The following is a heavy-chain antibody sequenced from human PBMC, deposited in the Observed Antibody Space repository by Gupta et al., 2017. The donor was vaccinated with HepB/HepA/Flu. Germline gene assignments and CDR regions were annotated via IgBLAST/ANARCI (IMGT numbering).Heavy chain of an antibody. V-gene: IGHV3-33*08. D-gene: IGHD3-3*01. CDR1: GFTFSAFG. J-gene: IGHJ4*02. CDR3: ASGRVPGRNNLFDG. Sequence: QVQWVESGGGVLQPGGSLTLSCATSGFTFSAFGLHWVRPAPGKGLEWLAYIWEDVSHQRYSTSAKGRFTISRDNSKDTSSLPISSLTVDDAAVYYCASGRVPGRNNLFDGWGQGLLVLVSP. CDR2: IWEDVSHQ.